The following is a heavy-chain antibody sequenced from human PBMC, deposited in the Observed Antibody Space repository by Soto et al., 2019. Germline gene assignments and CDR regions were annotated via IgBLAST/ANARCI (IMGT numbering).Heavy chain of an antibody. CDR3: AKYSEYSGYDGTYFDY. CDR1: GFTFGTYA. D-gene: IGHD5-12*01. J-gene: IGHJ4*02. V-gene: IGHV3-23*01. CDR2: ISGGGGST. Sequence: EVQLLESGGGLVQPGGSLRLSCAASGFTFGTYAMSWVRQAPGKGLDWVSTISGGGGSTYYADSVKGRFTISRDNSKSTLYLQMNSLRGEDTAVYYCAKYSEYSGYDGTYFDYWGQGSLVTVSS.